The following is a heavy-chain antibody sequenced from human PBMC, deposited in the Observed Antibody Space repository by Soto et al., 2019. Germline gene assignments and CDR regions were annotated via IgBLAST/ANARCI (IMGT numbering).Heavy chain of an antibody. Sequence: TLVNPTQTLTLTCTFSGFSLTTSGVGVGWIRQPPGKALEWLALIFWNDDDRYSPSLNSRLTITKDTSKNQVVLTMTNMDPVDTATYYCVHTGYRYDPCGYWGRGTLVTVSS. V-gene: IGHV2-5*01. CDR2: IFWNDDD. J-gene: IGHJ4*02. CDR3: VHTGYRYDPCGY. D-gene: IGHD5-18*01. CDR1: GFSLTTSGVG.